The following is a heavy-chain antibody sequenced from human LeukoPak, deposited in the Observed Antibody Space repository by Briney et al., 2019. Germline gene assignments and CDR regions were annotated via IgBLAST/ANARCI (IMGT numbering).Heavy chain of an antibody. CDR2: IYDTGRT. V-gene: IGHV4-59*01. Sequence: SETLSLTCTVSGGSISSFYWSWIRQSPEKGLEWIAYIYDTGRTNYNPSLKSRVTISIDRSKNQFSLKLISVTAADTAMYYCARTPGRGGFDYWGQGTLVTVSS. CDR3: ARTPGRGGFDY. J-gene: IGHJ4*02. D-gene: IGHD3-10*01. CDR1: GGSISSFY.